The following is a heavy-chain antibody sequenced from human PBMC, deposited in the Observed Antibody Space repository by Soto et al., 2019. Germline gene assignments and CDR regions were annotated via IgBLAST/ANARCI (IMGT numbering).Heavy chain of an antibody. Sequence: GGSLRLSCAASEFTFSSYAMSWVRQAPGKGLEWVSAISGSGGSTYYADSVKGRFTISRDTSKNTLYLQMSSLRVEDTALYYCAKSYSSNWYDYFDNWGQGALVTVSS. CDR1: EFTFSSYA. CDR3: AKSYSSNWYDYFDN. D-gene: IGHD6-13*01. V-gene: IGHV3-23*01. CDR2: ISGSGGST. J-gene: IGHJ4*02.